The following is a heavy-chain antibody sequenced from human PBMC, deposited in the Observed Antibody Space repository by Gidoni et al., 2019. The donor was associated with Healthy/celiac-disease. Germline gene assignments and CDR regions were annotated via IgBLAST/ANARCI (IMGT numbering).Heavy chain of an antibody. V-gene: IGHV1-69*06. CDR2: IIPICGTA. CDR3: ASQNGYCSGGSCYGWFDP. CDR1: GGTFSCYA. Sequence: QVQLVQSGAAVKKPGSSVKVSCKASGGTFSCYAISWVRPAPGQGLEWMGGIIPICGTANYEQKFQGRVTSTADKSTSTAYMELSSLRSEDTAVYYCASQNGYCSGGSCYGWFDPWGQGTLVTVSS. D-gene: IGHD2-15*01. J-gene: IGHJ5*02.